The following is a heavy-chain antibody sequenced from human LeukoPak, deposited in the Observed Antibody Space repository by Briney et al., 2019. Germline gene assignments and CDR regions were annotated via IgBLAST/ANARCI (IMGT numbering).Heavy chain of an antibody. V-gene: IGHV4-59*01. Sequence: LETLSLTCTVSGDSIDSYYWSWVRQPPGEGLQWIGYVFYSGPTNYDASLKSRVAISVDRSKNQFSLKLTSVSAADTAVYYCAGRSARYFDSWGQGTPVTVSS. CDR3: AGRSARYFDS. CDR1: GDSIDSYY. CDR2: VFYSGPT. D-gene: IGHD1-26*01. J-gene: IGHJ4*02.